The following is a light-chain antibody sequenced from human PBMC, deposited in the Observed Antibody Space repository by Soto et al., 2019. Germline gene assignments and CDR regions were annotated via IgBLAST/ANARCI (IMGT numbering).Light chain of an antibody. Sequence: EIVMTQSPATLSVSPGERSTLSCRASQSVSSNLAWYQQKPGQAPRLLIYDASNRATGIPARFSGSGSGTDFTLTISSLEPEDFAVYYCQQRSNWPITFGQGTRL. CDR2: DAS. J-gene: IGKJ5*01. CDR3: QQRSNWPIT. CDR1: QSVSSN. V-gene: IGKV3-11*01.